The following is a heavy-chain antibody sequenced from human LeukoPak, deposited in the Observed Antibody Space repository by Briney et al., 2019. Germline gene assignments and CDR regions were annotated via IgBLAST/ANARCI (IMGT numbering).Heavy chain of an antibody. D-gene: IGHD3-16*02. J-gene: IGHJ1*01. CDR2: IYYSGST. CDR1: GGSISSSSYY. CDR3: YVWGSYRPEYFQH. V-gene: IGHV4-39*01. Sequence: PSETLSLTCTVSGGSISSSSYYWGWIRQPPGTGLEWIGSIYYSGSTYYNPSLKSRVTISVDTSKNQFSLKLSSVTAADTAVYYDYVWGSYRPEYFQHWGQGTLVTVSS.